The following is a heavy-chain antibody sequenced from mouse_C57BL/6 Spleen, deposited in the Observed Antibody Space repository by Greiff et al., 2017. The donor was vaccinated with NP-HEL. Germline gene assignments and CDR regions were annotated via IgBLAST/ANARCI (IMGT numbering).Heavy chain of an antibody. CDR2: IYPGDGDT. Sequence: VQLQQPGPELVKPGASVKISCKASGYAFSSSWMNWVKQRPGKGLEWIGRIYPGDGDTNYNGKFKGKATLTADKSSSTAYMQLSSLTSEDSAVYFCARTHFDYWGQGTTLTVSS. CDR3: ARTHFDY. V-gene: IGHV1-82*01. CDR1: GYAFSSSW. J-gene: IGHJ2*01.